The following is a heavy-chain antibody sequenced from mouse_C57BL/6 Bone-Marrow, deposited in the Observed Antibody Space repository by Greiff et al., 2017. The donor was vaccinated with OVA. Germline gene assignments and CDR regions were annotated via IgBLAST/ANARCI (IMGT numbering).Heavy chain of an antibody. J-gene: IGHJ2*01. CDR2: IYPSDSET. D-gene: IGHD1-1*01. Sequence: QVHVKQPGAELVRPGSSVKLSCKASGYTFTSYWMDWVKQRPGQGLEWIGNIYPSDSETHYNQKFKDKATLTVDKSSSTAYMQLSSLTSEDSAVYYCARPLYGSSYGYFDYWGQGTTLTVSS. CDR3: ARPLYGSSYGYFDY. V-gene: IGHV1-61*01. CDR1: GYTFTSYW.